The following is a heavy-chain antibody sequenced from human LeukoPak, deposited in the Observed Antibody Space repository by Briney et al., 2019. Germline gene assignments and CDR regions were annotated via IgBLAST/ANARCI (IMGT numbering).Heavy chain of an antibody. CDR3: AREDVLLWFGELLTGYYYFDY. CDR2: INPSDGST. D-gene: IGHD3-10*01. CDR1: GYTFTSYY. Sequence: ASVKVSCKASGYTFTSYYMHWLRQAPRQGLEWMGIINPSDGSTSYAQKFQGRVTMTRDTSTSTVYMELSSLRSEDTAVYYCAREDVLLWFGELLTGYYYFDYWGQGTLVTVSS. V-gene: IGHV1-46*01. J-gene: IGHJ4*02.